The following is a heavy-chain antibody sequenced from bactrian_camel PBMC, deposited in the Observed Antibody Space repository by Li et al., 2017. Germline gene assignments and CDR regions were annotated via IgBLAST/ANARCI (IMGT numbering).Heavy chain of an antibody. CDR1: GYAYTSAC. CDR2: IDNAGAPT. D-gene: IGHD7*01. CDR3: AADFYNLQLARSYSY. J-gene: IGHJ4*01. Sequence: VQLVESGGGSVQAGGSLRLSCVMSGYAYTSACLAWFRQVPGKEREGVAAIDNAGAPTYTYSVAGRFTVSKDNAKNTLYLEMNNLKIEDTAMYYCAADFYNLQLARSYSYWGQGTQVTVS. V-gene: IGHV3S1*01.